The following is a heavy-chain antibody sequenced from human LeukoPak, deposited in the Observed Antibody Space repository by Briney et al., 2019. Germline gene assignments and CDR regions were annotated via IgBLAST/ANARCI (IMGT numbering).Heavy chain of an antibody. Sequence: GGSLRLSCAASGFTFSSYGMSWVRQAPGKGLEWVSYISSSSSTIYYADSVKGRFTISRDNAKNSLYLQMNSLRAEDTAVYYCARVSSGIWWNFDYWGQGTLVTVSS. CDR1: GFTFSSYG. D-gene: IGHD3-10*01. CDR2: ISSSSSTI. V-gene: IGHV3-48*01. J-gene: IGHJ4*02. CDR3: ARVSSGIWWNFDY.